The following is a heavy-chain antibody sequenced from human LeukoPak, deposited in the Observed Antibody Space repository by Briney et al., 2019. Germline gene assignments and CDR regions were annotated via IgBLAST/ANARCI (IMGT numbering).Heavy chain of an antibody. CDR3: AMGPGDSSGYYYFNY. CDR2: INHSGST. V-gene: IGHV4-34*01. Sequence: SETLSLTCAVYGGSFSGYYWSWIRQPPGKGVEWIGEINHSGSTNYNPSLKSRVTISVDTCKNQFSLKLSSVTAADTAVYYCAMGPGDSSGYYYFNYWGQGTLVTVSS. J-gene: IGHJ4*02. D-gene: IGHD3-22*01. CDR1: GGSFSGYY.